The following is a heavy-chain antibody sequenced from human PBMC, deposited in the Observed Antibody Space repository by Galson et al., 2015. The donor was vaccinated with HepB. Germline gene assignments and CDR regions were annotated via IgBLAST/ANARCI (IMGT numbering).Heavy chain of an antibody. V-gene: IGHV3-30*04. CDR2: ISYDGSNK. D-gene: IGHD3-22*01. CDR3: ARGVRYEYYDSSGYYPPGYFDY. Sequence: LRLSCAASGFTFSSYAMHWVRPAPGKGLEWVAVISYDGSNKYYADSVKGRFTISRDNSKNTLYLQMNSLRAEDTAVYYCARGVRYEYYDSSGYYPPGYFDYWGQGTLVTVSS. J-gene: IGHJ4*02. CDR1: GFTFSSYA.